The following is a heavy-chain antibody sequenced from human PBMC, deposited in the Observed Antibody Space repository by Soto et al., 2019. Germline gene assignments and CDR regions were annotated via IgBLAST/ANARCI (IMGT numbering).Heavy chain of an antibody. CDR1: GFTFSSYG. J-gene: IGHJ6*02. CDR3: AREGYSSSWDRYYYYYYGMDV. D-gene: IGHD6-13*01. CDR2: IWYDGSNK. V-gene: IGHV3-33*01. Sequence: ESGGGVVQPGRSLRLSCAASGFTFSSYGMHWVRQAPGKGLEWVAVIWYDGSNKYYADSVKGRFTISRDNSKNTLYLQMNSLRAEDTAVYYCAREGYSSSWDRYYYYYYGMDVWGQGTTVTVSS.